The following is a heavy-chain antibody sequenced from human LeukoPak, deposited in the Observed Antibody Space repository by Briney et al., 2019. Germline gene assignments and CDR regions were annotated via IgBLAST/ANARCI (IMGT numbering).Heavy chain of an antibody. D-gene: IGHD3-3*01. CDR1: GYTFTSYD. Sequence: ASVKVSCKASGYTFTSYDINWVRQATGQGLEWMGWMNPNSGNTGYAQKFQGRVTMTRNPTICKAHMELISLRSEGPAVYYCARTPRSIFGTRPNYYYMDVWGKGTTVTVSS. CDR3: ARTPRSIFGTRPNYYYMDV. J-gene: IGHJ6*03. V-gene: IGHV1-8*01. CDR2: MNPNSGNT.